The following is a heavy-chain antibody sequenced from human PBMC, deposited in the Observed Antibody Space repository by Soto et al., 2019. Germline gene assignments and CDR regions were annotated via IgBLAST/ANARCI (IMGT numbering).Heavy chain of an antibody. V-gene: IGHV3-23*01. J-gene: IGHJ6*02. CDR1: GFTFTRYA. CDR3: AKDLTYYYDSSGYYYGMDV. Sequence: PGGSLRLSCAASGFTFTRYAMSWVRQAPGKGLEWVSAISGTGGSTYYADSVKGRFTISRDNSKNTLHLQMNSLRAEDTAVYYCAKDLTYYYDSSGYYYGMDVWGQGTTVTVSS. CDR2: ISGTGGST. D-gene: IGHD3-22*01.